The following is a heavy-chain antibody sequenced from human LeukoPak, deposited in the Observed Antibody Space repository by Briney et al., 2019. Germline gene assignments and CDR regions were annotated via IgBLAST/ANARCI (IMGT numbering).Heavy chain of an antibody. CDR3: ARERDGYTHDAFDI. J-gene: IGHJ3*02. V-gene: IGHV3-20*04. D-gene: IGHD5-24*01. CDR1: GFTFDDYG. Sequence: PGGSLRLSCAASGFTFDDYGMSWVRQAPGKGLEWVSGINWNGGSTGYADSVKGRFTISRDNAKNSLYVQMNSLRAEDTAVYYCARERDGYTHDAFDIWGQGTMVTVSS. CDR2: INWNGGST.